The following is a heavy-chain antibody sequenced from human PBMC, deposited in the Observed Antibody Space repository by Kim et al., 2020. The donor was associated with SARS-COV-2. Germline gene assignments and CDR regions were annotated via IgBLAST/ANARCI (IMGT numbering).Heavy chain of an antibody. V-gene: IGHV3-7*03. D-gene: IGHD1-7*01. CDR1: GFTFKNYW. CDR2: IDEDGRKK. Sequence: GGSLRLSCAASGFTFKNYWMTWVRQAPGKGLESAAIIDEDGRKKYYVDSVKGRFTISRDNVNNSLSLHMTSLRAEDTAVYYCARGDWNSGDYWGQGTLVT. CDR3: ARGDWNSGDY. J-gene: IGHJ4*02.